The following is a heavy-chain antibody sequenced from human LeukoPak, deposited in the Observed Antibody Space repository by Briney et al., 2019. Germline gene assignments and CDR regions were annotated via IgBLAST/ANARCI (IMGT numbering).Heavy chain of an antibody. Sequence: PGGSLRLSCAASGFTFSSYAKSWVRQAPGKGLEWVSAISGSGGSTYYADSVKGRFTISRDNSKNTLYLQMNSLRAEDTAVYYCAKRAPAYYDFWSGTLPFDYWGQGTLVTVSS. J-gene: IGHJ4*02. CDR1: GFTFSSYA. CDR3: AKRAPAYYDFWSGTLPFDY. CDR2: ISGSGGST. V-gene: IGHV3-23*01. D-gene: IGHD3-3*01.